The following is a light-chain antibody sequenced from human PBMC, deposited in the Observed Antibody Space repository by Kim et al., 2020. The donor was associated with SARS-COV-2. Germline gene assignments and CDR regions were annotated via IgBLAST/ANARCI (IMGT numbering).Light chain of an antibody. CDR2: DAS. CDR3: QQSSSYPPLT. Sequence: SVGDSVTITCRARQGISSALAWYQQRPGKAPKLLIYDASTLERGVPSRFAGGGFGTHFTLTISSLQPEDFATYYCQQSSSYPPLTFGGGTKVDIK. CDR1: QGISSA. J-gene: IGKJ4*01. V-gene: IGKV1-13*02.